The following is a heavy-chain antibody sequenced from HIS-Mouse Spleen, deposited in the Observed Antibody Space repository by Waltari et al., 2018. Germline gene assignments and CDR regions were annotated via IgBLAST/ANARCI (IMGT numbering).Heavy chain of an antibody. CDR3: TRGYYYDSSGYYDAFDI. D-gene: IGHD3-22*01. V-gene: IGHV3-49*05. J-gene: IGHJ3*02. CDR1: GFTFGDYA. Sequence: EVQLVESGGGLVKPGRSLRLSCTASGFTFGDYAMSWFRQAPGKGLEWVGFIRSKAYGGTTEYAASVKGRFTISRDDSKSIAYLQMNSLKTEDTAVYYCTRGYYYDSSGYYDAFDIWGQGTMVTVSS. CDR2: IRSKAYGGTT.